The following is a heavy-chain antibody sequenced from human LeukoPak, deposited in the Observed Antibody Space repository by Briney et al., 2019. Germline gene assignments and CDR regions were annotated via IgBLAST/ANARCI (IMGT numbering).Heavy chain of an antibody. CDR3: ARDVLMVRGVVIDY. J-gene: IGHJ4*02. Sequence: GGSLRLSCTASGFSFNNYAMAWVRQAPGKGLEWVSIIIASSGATFYADSVKGRFTISRDNAKNSLYLQMNSLRAEDTAVYYCARDVLMVRGVVIDYWGQGTLVTVSS. V-gene: IGHV3-21*01. CDR1: GFSFNNYA. D-gene: IGHD3-10*01. CDR2: IIASSGAT.